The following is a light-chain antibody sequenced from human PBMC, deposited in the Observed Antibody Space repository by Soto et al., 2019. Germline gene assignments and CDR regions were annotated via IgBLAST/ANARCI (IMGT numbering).Light chain of an antibody. V-gene: IGLV2-23*02. CDR1: SSDVGSYNL. CDR2: EVS. Sequence: QSALTQPASVSGSPGQSITISCTGTSSDVGSYNLVSWYQQHPGKAPKLMIYEVSKRPSGVSNRFSGSKSGNTASLTISGLQAEDEADYYCCSYAGSSTPFGGGTKLTV. J-gene: IGLJ2*01. CDR3: CSYAGSSTP.